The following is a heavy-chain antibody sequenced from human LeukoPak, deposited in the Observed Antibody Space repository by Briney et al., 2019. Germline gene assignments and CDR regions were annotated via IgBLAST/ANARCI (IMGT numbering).Heavy chain of an antibody. V-gene: IGHV4-34*01. CDR1: GGSFSGYY. CDR2: INHSGST. Sequence: PSETLSLTCAVYGGSFSGYYWSWIRQPPGKGLEWIGEINHSGSTNYNPSLKSRVTISVDTSKNQFSLKLSSVTAADTAVYYCARGRRDGYNSLYFGYRGQGTLVTVSS. CDR3: ARGRRDGYNSLYFGY. D-gene: IGHD5-24*01. J-gene: IGHJ4*02.